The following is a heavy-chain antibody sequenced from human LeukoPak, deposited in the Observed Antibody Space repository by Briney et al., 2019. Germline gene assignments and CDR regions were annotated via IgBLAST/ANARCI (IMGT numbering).Heavy chain of an antibody. Sequence: SETLSLTCAVYGGSFSGYYWSWIRQPAGKGLEWIGEINNSGSTNYNPTLRSRVTISVDTSKNQFSLKLSSVTAADTAVYYCASGYCSGGSCYRSNDFDYWGQGTLVTVSS. CDR1: GGSFSGYY. D-gene: IGHD2-15*01. CDR2: INNSGST. J-gene: IGHJ4*02. V-gene: IGHV4-34*01. CDR3: ASGYCSGGSCYRSNDFDY.